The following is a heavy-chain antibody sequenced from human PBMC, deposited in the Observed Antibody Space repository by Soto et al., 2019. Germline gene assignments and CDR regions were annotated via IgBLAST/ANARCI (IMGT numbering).Heavy chain of an antibody. D-gene: IGHD3-16*02. Sequence: EVQLLESGGGLVQPGGSLRLSCAASGFTFSSYAMSWVRQAPGKGLEWVSAISGSGGSTYYADSVKGRFTISRDNSKNTLYLQMNSLRAEDTAVYYCAKDKVNAYIWGSSRLDAFDIWGQGTMVTVSS. CDR1: GFTFSSYA. CDR3: AKDKVNAYIWGSSRLDAFDI. V-gene: IGHV3-23*01. J-gene: IGHJ3*02. CDR2: ISGSGGST.